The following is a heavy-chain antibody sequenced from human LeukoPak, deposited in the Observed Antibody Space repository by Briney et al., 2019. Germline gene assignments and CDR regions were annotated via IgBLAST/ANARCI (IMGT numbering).Heavy chain of an antibody. CDR2: IKQDGSEK. CDR3: ARAVSVSSYYFDC. Sequence: PGGSLRLSCTASGFTYSTYWMSWVRQAPGKGLEWVANIKQDGSEKVYVDSVKGRFSISRDNARNSLFLQMNSLRAEDTAVYYCARAVSVSSYYFDCWGQGTLVTVSS. J-gene: IGHJ4*02. V-gene: IGHV3-7*05. D-gene: IGHD5/OR15-5a*01. CDR1: GFTYSTYW.